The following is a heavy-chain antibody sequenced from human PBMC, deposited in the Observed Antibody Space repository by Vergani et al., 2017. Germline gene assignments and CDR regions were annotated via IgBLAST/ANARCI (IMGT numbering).Heavy chain of an antibody. D-gene: IGHD6-13*01. CDR2: IIPILGIA. J-gene: IGHJ3*02. CDR3: ARGVGRQHHAFDI. Sequence: QVQLVQSGAEVKKPGSSVKVSCKASGGTFSSYAISWVRQAPGQGLEWMGRIIPILGIANYAQKFQGRVTMTRDTSTSTVYMELSSLRSEDTAVYYCARGVGRQHHAFDIWGQGTMVTVSS. V-gene: IGHV1-69*04. CDR1: GGTFSSYA.